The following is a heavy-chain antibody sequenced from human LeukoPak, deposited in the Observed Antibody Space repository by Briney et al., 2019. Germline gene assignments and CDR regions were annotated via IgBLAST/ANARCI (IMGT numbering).Heavy chain of an antibody. D-gene: IGHD3-10*01. CDR1: GFPFSSYG. Sequence: GGSLRLSCAASGFPFSSYGMHWVRRAPGKGLEWVAVLSYDGSNEYYADSVKGRFTISRDNSKNTLYLQMNSLRVEDMAVYYCAGSWFYRDYFEYWGQGTLVTVSS. V-gene: IGHV3-30*03. CDR2: LSYDGSNE. CDR3: AGSWFYRDYFEY. J-gene: IGHJ4*02.